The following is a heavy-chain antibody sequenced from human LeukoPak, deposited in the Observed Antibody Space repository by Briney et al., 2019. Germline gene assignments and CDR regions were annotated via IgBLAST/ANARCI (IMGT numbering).Heavy chain of an antibody. Sequence: PGGSLRLSCAASGFTFSSYAMSWVRQAPGKGLEWVSAISGSGGSTHYADSVKGRFTISRDNSKNTLYLQMNSLRAEDTAVYYCAKDPWYSSGWAPFDYWGQGTLVTVSS. CDR1: GFTFSSYA. J-gene: IGHJ4*02. CDR3: AKDPWYSSGWAPFDY. V-gene: IGHV3-23*01. CDR2: ISGSGGST. D-gene: IGHD6-19*01.